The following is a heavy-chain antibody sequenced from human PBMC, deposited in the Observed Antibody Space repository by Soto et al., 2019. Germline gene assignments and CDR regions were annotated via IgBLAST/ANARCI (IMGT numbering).Heavy chain of an antibody. Sequence: PGESLKISCKRSGYTFSKYWIGWVRQTPGKGLEWMGMIYPGDSDARYSPSFEGQVTFSVDKSINTAYLQWNSLKASDTAMYYCARQGGEYNTISGYWGPVTLVTVSS. CDR1: GYTFSKYW. CDR3: ARQGGEYNTISGY. D-gene: IGHD3-10*01. V-gene: IGHV5-51*01. CDR2: IYPGDSDA. J-gene: IGHJ4*02.